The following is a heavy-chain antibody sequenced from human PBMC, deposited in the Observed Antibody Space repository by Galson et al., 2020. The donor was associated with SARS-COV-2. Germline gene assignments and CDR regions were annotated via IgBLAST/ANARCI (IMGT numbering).Heavy chain of an antibody. D-gene: IGHD3-16*02. Sequence: GESLKISCAASGFTFSSYWMSWVRQAPGKGLEWVANIKQDGSEKYYVDSVKGRFTISRDNAKNSLYLQMNSLRAEDTAVYYCARRPFGHMITFGGVIVIPYFDYWGQGTLVTVSS. J-gene: IGHJ4*02. V-gene: IGHV3-7*03. CDR2: IKQDGSEK. CDR1: GFTFSSYW. CDR3: ARRPFGHMITFGGVIVIPYFDY.